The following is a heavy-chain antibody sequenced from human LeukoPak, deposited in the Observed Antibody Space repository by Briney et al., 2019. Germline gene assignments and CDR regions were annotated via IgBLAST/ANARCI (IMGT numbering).Heavy chain of an antibody. Sequence: GGSLRLSCAASGLTFSNYGMHWVRQAPGKGLEWVALIWYGGSNKYYADSVKGRFTISRDNSKNTLYLQMNSLRAEDTAVYYCARSTQQSYYYYGMDVWGQGTTVTVSS. V-gene: IGHV3-33*01. D-gene: IGHD1/OR15-1a*01. CDR2: IWYGGSNK. J-gene: IGHJ6*02. CDR3: ARSTQQSYYYYGMDV. CDR1: GLTFSNYG.